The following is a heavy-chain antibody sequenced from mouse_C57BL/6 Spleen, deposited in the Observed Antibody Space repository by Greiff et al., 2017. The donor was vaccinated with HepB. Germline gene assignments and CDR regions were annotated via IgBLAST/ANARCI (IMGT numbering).Heavy chain of an antibody. CDR2: IYPGDGDT. V-gene: IGHV1-82*01. J-gene: IGHJ4*01. CDR3: ARDGYYGSSYGGNYAMDY. Sequence: VQLQQSGPELVKPGASVKISCKASGYAFSSSWMNWVKQRPGKGLEWIGRIYPGDGDTNYNGKFKGKATLTADKSSSTAYMQLSSLTSEDSEVYFCARDGYYGSSYGGNYAMDYWGQGTSVTVSS. D-gene: IGHD1-1*01. CDR1: GYAFSSSW.